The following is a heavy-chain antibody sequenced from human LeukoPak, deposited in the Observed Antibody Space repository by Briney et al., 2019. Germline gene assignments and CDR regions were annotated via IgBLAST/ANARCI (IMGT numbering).Heavy chain of an antibody. CDR2: IGGSVGGA. J-gene: IGHJ4*02. Sequence: GGSLRLSCEASGFLFSTYAMSWVRQAPGKGLEWVSAIGGSVGGAYYADSVKGRFTISRDNSKNTLYLQMNSLRAEDTAIYHCAKKGCTSISCYNNFWGQGTLVTVSS. V-gene: IGHV3-23*01. CDR3: AKKGCTSISCYNNF. D-gene: IGHD2-2*02. CDR1: GFLFSTYA.